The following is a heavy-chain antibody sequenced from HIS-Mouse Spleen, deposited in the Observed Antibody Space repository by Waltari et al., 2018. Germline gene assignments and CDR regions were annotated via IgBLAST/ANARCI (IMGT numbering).Heavy chain of an antibody. CDR1: GCSISSSSYY. J-gene: IGHJ2*01. D-gene: IGHD6-13*01. CDR2: NYYSGST. CDR3: AREIPYSSSWYDWYFDL. V-gene: IGHV4-39*07. Sequence: QLQLQESGPGLVKPSETLSLTCTVSGCSISSSSYYCGWIRQPPGKGLEWLGSNYYSGSTYYNPSLKSRVTISVDTSKNQFSLQLSSVTAADTAVYYCAREIPYSSSWYDWYFDLWGRGTLVTVSS.